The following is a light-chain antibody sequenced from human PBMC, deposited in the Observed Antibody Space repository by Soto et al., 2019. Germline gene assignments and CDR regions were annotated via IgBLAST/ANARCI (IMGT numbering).Light chain of an antibody. CDR3: QQRSDWPPIT. Sequence: EVVLTQSPATLSLSPGERATLSCRASQSVSDYLAWYQQKPGQAPRLLIYDASQRPTDIPARFSGSGFGTDFTLTISIVEPEDFAVYYCQQRSDWPPITFGQGTRLEIK. CDR1: QSVSDY. J-gene: IGKJ5*01. V-gene: IGKV3-11*01. CDR2: DAS.